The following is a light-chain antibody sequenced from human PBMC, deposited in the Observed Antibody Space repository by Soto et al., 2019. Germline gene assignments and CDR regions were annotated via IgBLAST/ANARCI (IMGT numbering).Light chain of an antibody. CDR2: EVS. V-gene: IGLV2-14*03. Sequence: QSDLTQPASVSGSPGQSITISCTGTSSDVGDYNYVSWYQQHPGKAPKLIIYEVSDRPSGVSNRFSGSKSGNTASLTISGLQAEDEADYYCSSFAGSRVLVLGGGTKLTVL. CDR3: SSFAGSRVLV. J-gene: IGLJ2*01. CDR1: SSDVGDYNY.